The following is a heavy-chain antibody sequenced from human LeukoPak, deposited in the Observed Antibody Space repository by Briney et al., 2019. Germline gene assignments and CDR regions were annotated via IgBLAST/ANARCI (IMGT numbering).Heavy chain of an antibody. CDR1: GYSISSGYY. V-gene: IGHV4-38-2*02. CDR3: AKAPAEDAFDI. CDR2: IYHSGST. J-gene: IGHJ3*02. D-gene: IGHD2-15*01. Sequence: SETLSLTCTVSGYSISSGYYWGWIRQPPGKGLEWIGSIYHSGSTYYNPSLKSRVTISVDTSKNQFSLKLSSVTAADTAVYYCAKAPAEDAFDIWGQGTMVTVSS.